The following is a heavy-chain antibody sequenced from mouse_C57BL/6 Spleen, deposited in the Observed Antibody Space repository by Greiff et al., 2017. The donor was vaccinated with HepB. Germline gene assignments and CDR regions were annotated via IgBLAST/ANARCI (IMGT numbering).Heavy chain of an antibody. CDR3: ARGPYYYGSSRDY. CDR1: GYTFTSYW. J-gene: IGHJ2*01. Sequence: QVQLKQPGAELVKPGASVKMSCKASGYTFTSYWITWVKQRPGQGLEWIGDIYPGSGSTNYNEKFKSKATLTVDTSSSTAYMQLSSLTSEDSAVYYGARGPYYYGSSRDYWGQGTTRTVSS. V-gene: IGHV1-55*01. D-gene: IGHD1-1*01. CDR2: IYPGSGST.